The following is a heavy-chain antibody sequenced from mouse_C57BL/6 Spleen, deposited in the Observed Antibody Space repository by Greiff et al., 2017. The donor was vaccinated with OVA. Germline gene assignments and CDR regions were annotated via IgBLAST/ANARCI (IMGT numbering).Heavy chain of an antibody. J-gene: IGHJ4*01. Sequence: EVKLMESGPELVKPGASVKIPCKASGYTFTDYNMDWVKQSHGKSLEWIGDINPNNGGTIYNQKFKGEATLTVDKSSSTAYMELRSLTSEDTAVYYCARCGNYEYYARDYWGQGTSVTVSS. D-gene: IGHD2-1*01. CDR1: GYTFTDYN. V-gene: IGHV1-18*01. CDR3: ARCGNYEYYARDY. CDR2: INPNNGGT.